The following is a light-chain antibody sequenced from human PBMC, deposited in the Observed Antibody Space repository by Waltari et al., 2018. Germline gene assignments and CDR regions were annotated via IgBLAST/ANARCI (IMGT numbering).Light chain of an antibody. CDR1: HSVGTY. J-gene: IGKJ2*01. V-gene: IGKV3-11*01. Sequence: IVLTQSPATLSLSPGKTATLSCRASHSVGTYLAWYQQKPGQAPRLLIYDASNRATGIPDRFRGSGSGTDFTLTISSLEPEDFALYYCQQRSSWTPHTFGQGARLEIK. CDR3: QQRSSWTPHT. CDR2: DAS.